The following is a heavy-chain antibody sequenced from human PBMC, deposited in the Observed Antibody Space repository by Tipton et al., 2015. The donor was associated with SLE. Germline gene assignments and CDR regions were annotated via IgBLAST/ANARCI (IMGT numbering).Heavy chain of an antibody. CDR1: GGSFSGYY. D-gene: IGHD1-7*01. CDR2: INHRGST. J-gene: IGHJ4*02. V-gene: IGHV4-34*01. CDR3: ARSKKYISDSGTYYDY. Sequence: GLVKPSETLSLTCAVFGGSFSGYYWTWIRQPPGKGLEWIGEINHRGSTNYNSTLKSRVIISLDTSQKQFSLQLSSVTAADTAVYYCARSKKYISDSGTYYDYWGQGTLVTVSS.